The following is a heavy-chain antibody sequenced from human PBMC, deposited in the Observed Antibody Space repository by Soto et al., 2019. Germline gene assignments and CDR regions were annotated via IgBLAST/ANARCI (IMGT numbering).Heavy chain of an antibody. CDR2: ISGTGRVT. J-gene: IGHJ1*01. V-gene: IGHV3-23*01. CDR1: EFTFSSYA. Sequence: EVQLLESGGGLVQPGGSLKLSCAASEFTFSSYAMSWVRQAPGKGLEWVSGISGTGRVTKYAESVKGRFTISRDNPKSTLFLQMNSLSPEDTAVYYCAKDVHYDIATGIDYFHRWGQGTLVTVSS. D-gene: IGHD3-9*01. CDR3: AKDVHYDIATGIDYFHR.